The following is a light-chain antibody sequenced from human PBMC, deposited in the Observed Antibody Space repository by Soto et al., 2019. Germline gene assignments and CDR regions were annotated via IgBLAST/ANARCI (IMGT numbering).Light chain of an antibody. Sequence: PGERATLSCRASQSVSSNLAWYQKKPGQAPRLVIYGASTRTTGIPARFNGSGSGTEFTLTIGSLQSEDFAVYYCQQYNSWPSFGQGTRLEIK. CDR1: QSVSSN. V-gene: IGKV3-15*01. CDR2: GAS. J-gene: IGKJ5*01. CDR3: QQYNSWPS.